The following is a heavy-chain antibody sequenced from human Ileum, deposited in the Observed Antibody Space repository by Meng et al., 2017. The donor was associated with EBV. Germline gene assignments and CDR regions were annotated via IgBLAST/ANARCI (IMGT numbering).Heavy chain of an antibody. Sequence: QVPVQEPGPGLVNPSPTLSLTCPVSGGAIRGGGYYWSWIRQHPGKGLELIGYIHSSGSTYYNPSLRSRLTISVDTSKNQFSLKLSSVTASDTAVYYCARASYGSGSPLGESWFDPWGQGTLVTVSS. CDR2: IHSSGST. D-gene: IGHD3-10*01. J-gene: IGHJ5*02. V-gene: IGHV4-31*03. CDR1: GGAIRGGGYY. CDR3: ARASYGSGSPLGESWFDP.